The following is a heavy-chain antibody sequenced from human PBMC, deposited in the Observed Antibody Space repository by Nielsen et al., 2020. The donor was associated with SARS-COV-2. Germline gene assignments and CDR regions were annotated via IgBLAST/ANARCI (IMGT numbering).Heavy chain of an antibody. CDR2: ISSSGSIT. J-gene: IGHJ6*02. CDR1: GFIFSDYY. V-gene: IGHV3-11*04. CDR3: ANGGFSTYGMDV. Sequence: GESLKISCAASGFIFSDYYVTWIRQVPGKGLEWVSDISSSGSITHYADSVKGRFTISRDNARNSLYLQMNSLRAEDTAMYYCANGGFSTYGMDVWGQGTTVTVSS. D-gene: IGHD4-23*01.